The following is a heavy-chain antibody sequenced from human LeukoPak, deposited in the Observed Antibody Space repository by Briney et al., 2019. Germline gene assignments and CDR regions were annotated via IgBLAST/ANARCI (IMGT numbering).Heavy chain of an antibody. CDR2: INHSGST. J-gene: IGHJ4*02. CDR1: GGSFSGYY. V-gene: IGHV4-34*01. CDR3: ARWCSSTSCFIPDY. D-gene: IGHD2-2*01. Sequence: KASETLSLTCAVYGGSFSGYYWSWIRQPPGKGLEWIGEINHSGSTNYNPSLKSRVTISVDTSKNQFSLKLSSVTAADTAVYYCARWCSSTSCFIPDYWGQGTLVTVSS.